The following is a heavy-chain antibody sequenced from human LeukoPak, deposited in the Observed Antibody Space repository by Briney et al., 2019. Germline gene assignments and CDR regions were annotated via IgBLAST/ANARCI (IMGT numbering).Heavy chain of an antibody. CDR2: VHYTGNT. J-gene: IGHJ4*02. CDR3: ARHLRPALPSFDY. Sequence: SETLPLTCTVSGASISSYYWSWIRQAPGKTLEWIGFVHYTGNTNSSPSLKSRVTISADTSKNQFSREMSSVTAADTAVYYCARHLRPALPSFDYWGQGILVTVSS. CDR1: GASISSYY. D-gene: IGHD2-2*01. V-gene: IGHV4-59*08.